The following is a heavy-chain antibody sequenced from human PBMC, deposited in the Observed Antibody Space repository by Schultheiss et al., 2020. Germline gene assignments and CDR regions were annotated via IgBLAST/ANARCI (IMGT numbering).Heavy chain of an antibody. Sequence: SETLSLTCTVSGGSISSGGYYWSWIRQHPGKGLEWIGYIYYSGSTNYNPSLKSRVTISVDTSKNQFSLKLSSVTAADTAVYYCARGSDNWFDPWGQGTLGTVSS. V-gene: IGHV4-31*03. J-gene: IGHJ5*02. CDR3: ARGSDNWFDP. CDR1: GGSISSGGYY. CDR2: IYYSGST.